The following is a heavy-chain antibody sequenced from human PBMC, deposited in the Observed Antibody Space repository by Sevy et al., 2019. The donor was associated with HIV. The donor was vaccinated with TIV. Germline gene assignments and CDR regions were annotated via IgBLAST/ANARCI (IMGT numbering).Heavy chain of an antibody. CDR1: GFIFSDYY. CDR3: AREGSLRYFDL. V-gene: IGHV3-11*01. D-gene: IGHD3-10*01. CDR2: ISDRGTTI. J-gene: IGHJ2*01. Sequence: GGSLRLSVAASGFIFSDYYMNWIRHSPGRGLEGVSYISDRGTTIYYADSGKGRLTISRDNAKNSLYLQMNSLRAEDTAVYYCAREGSLRYFDLWGRGTLVTVSS.